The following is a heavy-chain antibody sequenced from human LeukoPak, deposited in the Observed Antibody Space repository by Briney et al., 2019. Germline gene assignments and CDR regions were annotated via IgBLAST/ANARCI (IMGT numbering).Heavy chain of an antibody. CDR1: GGSFSGYY. V-gene: IGHV4-34*01. D-gene: IGHD6-19*01. J-gene: IGHJ5*02. CDR2: INHSGST. CDR3: ASRARYSSYYNP. Sequence: SETLSLTCAVYGGSFSGYYWSWIRQPPGKGLEWIGEINHSGSTNYNPSLKSRVTISVDTSKNQFSLKLSSVTAADTAVYYCASRARYSSYYNPWGQGTLVTVSS.